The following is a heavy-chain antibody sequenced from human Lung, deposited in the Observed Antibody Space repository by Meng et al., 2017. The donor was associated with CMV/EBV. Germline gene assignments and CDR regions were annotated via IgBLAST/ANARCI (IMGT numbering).Heavy chain of an antibody. D-gene: IGHD3-3*01. V-gene: IGHV3-74*01. CDR2: INSDGSST. Sequence: GESLKISCAASGSTFSSYWMHWVRQAPGKGLVWVSRINSDGSSTSYADSVKGRFTISRDNAKNTLYLQMNSLRAEDTAVYYCARDKVRYYDFWSGYGGMDVWGQGATVTVSS. CDR1: GSTFSSYW. CDR3: ARDKVRYYDFWSGYGGMDV. J-gene: IGHJ6*02.